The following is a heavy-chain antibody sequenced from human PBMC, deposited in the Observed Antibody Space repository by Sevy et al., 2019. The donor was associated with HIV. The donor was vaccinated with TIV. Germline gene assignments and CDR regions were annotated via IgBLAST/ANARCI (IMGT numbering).Heavy chain of an antibody. J-gene: IGHJ4*02. CDR1: GGSFSGYY. CDR3: ARRGDYVWGSYRYGFDY. CDR2: INHSGST. V-gene: IGHV4-34*01. Sequence: SETLSLTCAVYGGSFSGYYWSWIRQPPGKGLEWIGEINHSGSTNYNPSLKSRVTISVDTSKNQFSLKLSSVTAAETAVYYCARRGDYVWGSYRYGFDYWGQGTLVTVSS. D-gene: IGHD3-16*02.